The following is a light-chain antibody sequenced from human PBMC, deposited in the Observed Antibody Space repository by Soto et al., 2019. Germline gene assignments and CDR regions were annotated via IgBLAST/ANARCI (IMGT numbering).Light chain of an antibody. CDR2: GAS. CDR1: QSVTNN. CDR3: QQYVSSPWA. V-gene: IGKV3-20*01. Sequence: EIVLTQSPGTLSLSPGERATLSCRASQSVTNNLAWYQQKPGRAPRLLIYGASTRATGIPARFTGSGSGTDFTLTISRLEPEDFAVYYCQQYVSSPWAFGQGTKVDIK. J-gene: IGKJ1*01.